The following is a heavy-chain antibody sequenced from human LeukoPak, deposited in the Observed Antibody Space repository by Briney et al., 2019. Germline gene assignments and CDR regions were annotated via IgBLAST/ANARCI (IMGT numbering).Heavy chain of an antibody. Sequence: ASVKVSCKASGYTFTSYDINWVRQATGQGLEWMGWMKPNSGNTGYAQKFQGRVTMTRNTSISTAYMELSSLRSEDTAVYYCARGKGSRENLDYWGQGTLVTVSS. J-gene: IGHJ4*02. CDR2: MKPNSGNT. V-gene: IGHV1-8*01. CDR1: GYTFTSYD. CDR3: ARGKGSRENLDY.